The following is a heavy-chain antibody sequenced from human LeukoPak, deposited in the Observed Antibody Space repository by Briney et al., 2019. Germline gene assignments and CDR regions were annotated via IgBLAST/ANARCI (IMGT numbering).Heavy chain of an antibody. Sequence: GASVKVSCKASGYTFTSYGISWVRQAPGQGLEWMGWISAYNGNANYAQKLQGRVTMTTDTSTSTAYMELRSLRSDDTAVYYCARDFWPYSGYDPNSDAFDIWGQGTKVTVSS. V-gene: IGHV1-18*01. CDR3: ARDFWPYSGYDPNSDAFDI. CDR1: GYTFTSYG. CDR2: ISAYNGNA. D-gene: IGHD5-12*01. J-gene: IGHJ3*02.